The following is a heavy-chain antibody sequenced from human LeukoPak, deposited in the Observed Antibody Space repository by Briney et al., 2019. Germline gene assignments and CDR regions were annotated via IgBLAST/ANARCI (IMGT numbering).Heavy chain of an antibody. CDR2: INHSGST. J-gene: IGHJ4*02. V-gene: IGHV4-34*01. Sequence: PSETLSLTCAVYGGSFSGYYWSWIRQPPGKGLEWIGEINHSGSTNYNPSLKSRVTISVDTSKNQFYLKLSSVTAADTAVYYCARGARVSYSSSWDNFDYWGQGTLVTVSS. CDR1: GGSFSGYY. CDR3: ARGARVSYSSSWDNFDY. D-gene: IGHD6-13*01.